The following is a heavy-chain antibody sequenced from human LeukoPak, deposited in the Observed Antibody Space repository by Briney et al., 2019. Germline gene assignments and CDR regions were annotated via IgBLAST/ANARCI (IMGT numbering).Heavy chain of an antibody. V-gene: IGHV3-30*18. J-gene: IGHJ6*04. D-gene: IGHD3-10*01. CDR3: AKDDYYGSGSYYYYYYGMDV. Sequence: GGSLRLSCAASGLTFSSYGMHWVRQAPGKGLEWVAVISYDGSNKYYADSVKGRFTISRDNSKNTLYLQMNSLRAEDTAVYYCAKDDYYGSGSYYYYYYGMDVWGKGTTVTVSS. CDR1: GLTFSSYG. CDR2: ISYDGSNK.